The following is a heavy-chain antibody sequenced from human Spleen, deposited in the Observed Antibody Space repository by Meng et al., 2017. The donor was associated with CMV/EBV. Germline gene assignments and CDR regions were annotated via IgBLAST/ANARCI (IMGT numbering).Heavy chain of an antibody. V-gene: IGHV6-1*01. D-gene: IGHD1-7*01. CDR3: ARAPRRWNYWFDP. Sequence: GPGLVNPCPTHSLPWALSGDRFSSNSAAWTWSRQSPSRGLEWLGRTYYRSKWYNDYAVSVKSRITINPDTSKNQFSLQLNSVTPEDTAVYYCARAPRRWNYWFDPWGQGTLVTVSS. CDR1: GDRFSSNSAA. J-gene: IGHJ5*02. CDR2: TYYRSKWYN.